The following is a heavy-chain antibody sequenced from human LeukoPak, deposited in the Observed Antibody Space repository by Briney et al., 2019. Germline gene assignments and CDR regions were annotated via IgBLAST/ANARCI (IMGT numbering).Heavy chain of an antibody. J-gene: IGHJ6*02. V-gene: IGHV3-30*19. CDR1: GFTFSSYG. CDR3: ARVSYYYGMDV. Sequence: GGSLRLSCAASGFTFSSYGMHWVRQAPGKGLEWVAVISYDGSNKYYADSVKGRFTISRDKSKNTLYLQMNSLRAEDTAVYYCARVSYYYGMDVWGQGTTVTVSS. CDR2: ISYDGSNK.